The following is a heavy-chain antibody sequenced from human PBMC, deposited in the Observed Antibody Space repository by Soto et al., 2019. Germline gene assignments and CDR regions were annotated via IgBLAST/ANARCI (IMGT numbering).Heavy chain of an antibody. J-gene: IGHJ4*03. CDR2: ISWNSGII. CDR1: GFTFDDYA. CDR3: AKESQANLGTGGFDY. V-gene: IGHV3-9*01. D-gene: IGHD7-27*01. Sequence: GGSLRLSCAASGFTFDDYAMHWVRQAPGKGLEGVSGISWNSGIIAYADSVKGRFTISRDNAKNSLYLQMKSLRPEDTALYYCAKESQANLGTGGFDYWGQGTTVTVSS.